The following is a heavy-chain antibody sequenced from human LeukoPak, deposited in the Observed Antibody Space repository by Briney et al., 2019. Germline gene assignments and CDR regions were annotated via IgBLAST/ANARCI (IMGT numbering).Heavy chain of an antibody. Sequence: PGGSLRLSRAASGYTFSDYSVNWVRQLPGKGLEWVSSISSSGTYIYYADSVKGRFTISRDNAKNSLFLQMNSLRAEDTAVYYCVSGNDPDYVWGTYRLDAFDIWGEGTMVIVSS. D-gene: IGHD3-16*02. CDR1: GYTFSDYS. CDR2: ISSSGTYI. CDR3: VSGNDPDYVWGTYRLDAFDI. J-gene: IGHJ3*02. V-gene: IGHV3-21*01.